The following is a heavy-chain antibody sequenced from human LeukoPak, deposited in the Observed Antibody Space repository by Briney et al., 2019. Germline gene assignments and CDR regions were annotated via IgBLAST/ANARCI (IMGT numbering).Heavy chain of an antibody. CDR1: GGSISSGGYS. D-gene: IGHD3-22*01. V-gene: IGHV4-30-2*01. Sequence: SRTLSLTCAVSGGSISSGGYSWSWIWQPPGKGLEWIGYIYHSGSTYYNPSLKSRVTISVDRSKNQFSLKLSSVTAADTAVYYCARDTTYYYDSSGYYYSAYFDYWGQGTLVTVSS. CDR3: ARDTTYYYDSSGYYYSAYFDY. J-gene: IGHJ4*02. CDR2: IYHSGST.